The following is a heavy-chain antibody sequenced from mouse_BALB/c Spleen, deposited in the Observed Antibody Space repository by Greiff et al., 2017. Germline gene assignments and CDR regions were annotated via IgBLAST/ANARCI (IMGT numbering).Heavy chain of an antibody. J-gene: IGHJ3*01. D-gene: IGHD2-14*01. V-gene: IGHV2-9-2*01. Sequence: VKLMESGPGLVAPSQSLSITCTVSGFSLTSYDISWIRQPPGKGLEWLGVIWTGGGTNYNSAFMSRLSISKDNSKSQVFLKMNSLQTDDTAIYYCVRVYYRYSWFAYWGQGTLVTVSA. CDR3: VRVYYRYSWFAY. CDR1: GFSLTSYD. CDR2: IWTGGGT.